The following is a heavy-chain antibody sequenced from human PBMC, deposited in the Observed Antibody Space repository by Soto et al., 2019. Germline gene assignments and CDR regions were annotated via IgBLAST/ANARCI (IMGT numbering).Heavy chain of an antibody. CDR2: INPSGGIT. CDR1: GYTFTSFY. Sequence: QMQLVQSGAEVKRPGASVRVSCKSSGYTFTSFYIHWVRQAPGQGLEWMGIINPSGGITNFAQRFKGRVTMTSDMSTNTHNMELCSLKSDDTAVYYCASSPAFSSSWYGIPPDPSHGMGVWGQGTTVTVS. CDR3: ASSPAFSSSWYGIPPDPSHGMGV. J-gene: IGHJ6*02. V-gene: IGHV1-46*01. D-gene: IGHD6-13*01.